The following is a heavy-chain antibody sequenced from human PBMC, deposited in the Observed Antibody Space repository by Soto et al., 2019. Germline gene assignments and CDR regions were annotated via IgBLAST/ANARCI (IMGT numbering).Heavy chain of an antibody. CDR1: GFTFSSYG. CDR2: IWYDGSNK. Sequence: PGGSLRLSCAASGFTFSSYGMHWVRQAPGKGLEWVEVIWYDGSNKYYADSVKGRFTISRDNSKNTLYLQMNSLRAEDTAVYYCAREQQLTGSTGMDVWGQGTTVTVSS. CDR3: AREQQLTGSTGMDV. D-gene: IGHD6-13*01. V-gene: IGHV3-33*01. J-gene: IGHJ6*02.